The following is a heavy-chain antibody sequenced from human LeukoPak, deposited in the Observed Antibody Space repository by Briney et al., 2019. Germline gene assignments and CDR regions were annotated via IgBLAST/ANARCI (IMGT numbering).Heavy chain of an antibody. Sequence: ASVKVSCKASGYTFTSYYIHWVRQAPGQGLEWMGIINPSGGSTSYAQKFQGRVTMTRDTSTSTVYMELSSLRSEDTAVYYCARELRGYSGYEAYYYYGMDVWGQGTTVTVSS. J-gene: IGHJ6*02. D-gene: IGHD5-12*01. CDR3: ARELRGYSGYEAYYYYGMDV. CDR1: GYTFTSYY. CDR2: INPSGGST. V-gene: IGHV1-46*01.